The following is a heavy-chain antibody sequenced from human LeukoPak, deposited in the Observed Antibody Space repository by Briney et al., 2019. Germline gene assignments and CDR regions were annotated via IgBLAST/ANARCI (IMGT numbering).Heavy chain of an antibody. CDR2: ISGSGSST. CDR3: AKDRRVGCGTTTCYLFDS. J-gene: IGHJ4*02. Sequence: GGSLRHSCAASGFTFSSYAMSWVRQAPGKGLEWVSVISGSGSSTYYADSVKGRFTISRDNSKNTLYLQMNSLRAEDTAIYYCAKDRRVGCGTTTCYLFDSWGQGTLVTVSS. D-gene: IGHD2-2*01. V-gene: IGHV3-23*01. CDR1: GFTFSSYA.